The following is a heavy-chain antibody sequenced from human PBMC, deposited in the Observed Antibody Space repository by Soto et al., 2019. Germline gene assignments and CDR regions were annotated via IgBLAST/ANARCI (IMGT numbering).Heavy chain of an antibody. CDR2: IYPGDSDT. J-gene: IGHJ6*02. CDR3: ARRYSSSWYSYYYYGMDV. Sequence: GASLKISCQGSGYSFTSYWIGWVRQMPGKGLEWMGIIYPGDSDTRYSPSFQGQVTISADKSISTAYLQWSSLKASDTAMYYCARRYSSSWYSYYYYGMDVWGQGTTVTVSS. CDR1: GYSFTSYW. D-gene: IGHD6-13*01. V-gene: IGHV5-51*01.